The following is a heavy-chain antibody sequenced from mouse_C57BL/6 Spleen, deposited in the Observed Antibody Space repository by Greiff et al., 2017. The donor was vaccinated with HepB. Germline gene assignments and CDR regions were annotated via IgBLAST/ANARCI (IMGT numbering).Heavy chain of an antibody. CDR3: ARSGVVAKGDAMDY. CDR1: GYAFSSYW. CDR2: IYPGDGDT. J-gene: IGHJ4*01. Sequence: VQLQQSGAELVKPGASVKISCKASGYAFSSYWTNWVKQRPGKGLEWIGQIYPGDGDTNYNGKFKGKATLTADKSSSTAYMQLSSLTSEDSAVYFCARSGVVAKGDAMDYWGQGTSVTVSS. V-gene: IGHV1-80*01. D-gene: IGHD1-1*01.